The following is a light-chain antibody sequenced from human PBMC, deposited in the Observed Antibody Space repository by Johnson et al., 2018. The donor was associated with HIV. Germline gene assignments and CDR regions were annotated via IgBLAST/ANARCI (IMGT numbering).Light chain of an antibody. CDR3: GTWDRRLSVV. Sequence: QAVLTQPPSVSAAPGQKVTISCSGSSSNIGNNYVSWYQQLPGTAPKLLIYDNNKRPSGIPDRFSGSKYGPSATLGITGLQTGDEAAYYCGTWDRRLSVVFVTVTKVTVL. J-gene: IGLJ1*01. CDR1: SSNIGNNY. V-gene: IGLV1-51*01. CDR2: DNN.